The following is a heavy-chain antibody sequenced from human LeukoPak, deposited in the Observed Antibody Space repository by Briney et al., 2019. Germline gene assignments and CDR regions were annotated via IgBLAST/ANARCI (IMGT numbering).Heavy chain of an antibody. D-gene: IGHD6-19*01. CDR1: GFVFSRQA. V-gene: IGHV3-23*01. CDR2: ISDSGDST. J-gene: IGHJ4*02. CDR3: AKDARRTSGWYFFDY. Sequence: GGSLRLSCAASGFVFSRQAMGWVRQAPGKGLEWVSAISDSGDSTYYADSVKGRFTISRDNSKNTLFLQIYRMRPEDTAVYYCAKDARRTSGWYFFDYWGQGTLVTVSS.